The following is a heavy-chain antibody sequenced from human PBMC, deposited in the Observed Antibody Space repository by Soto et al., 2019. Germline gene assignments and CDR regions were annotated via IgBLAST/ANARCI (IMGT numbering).Heavy chain of an antibody. CDR1: GGMIGGVG. V-gene: IGHV3-48*01. Sequence: LRHCSGASGGMIGGVGVNWISQEPGKGLEWISYIDSGSGRIYYVDSVKSRFTISRDNAKNSLYLQMNSLRAEDTAVYYCVRDNSLWNGDYDAFDIWGQGTIGTVSS. J-gene: IGHJ3*02. D-gene: IGHD4-17*01. CDR2: IDSGSGRI. CDR3: VRDNSLWNGDYDAFDI.